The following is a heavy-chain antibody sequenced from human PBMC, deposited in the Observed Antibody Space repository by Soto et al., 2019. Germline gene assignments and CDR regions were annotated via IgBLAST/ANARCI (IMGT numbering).Heavy chain of an antibody. CDR1: GGSISSGGYS. CDR2: IYHSGST. Sequence: QLQLQESGSGLVKPSQTLSLTCAVSGGSISSGGYSWSWIRQPPGKGLEWIGYIYHSGSTYYNPSVKSRVTRSVDRSKNQFALKLSSVTAADTAVYYCAAGAGLPRYYWGQGTLVTVSS. CDR3: AAGAGLPRYY. J-gene: IGHJ4*02. D-gene: IGHD5-12*01. V-gene: IGHV4-30-2*01.